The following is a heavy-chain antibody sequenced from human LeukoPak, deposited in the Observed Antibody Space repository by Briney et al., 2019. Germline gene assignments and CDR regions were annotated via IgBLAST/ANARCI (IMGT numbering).Heavy chain of an antibody. Sequence: SVKVSCKASGGTFSSYAISWVRQAPGQGLEWMGRIIPILGIANYAQKFQGRVTITADKSTSTAYMELSSLRSEDTAVYYCARDGQYRRPWDIVVVPATLLQHIDYWGQGTLVTVSS. D-gene: IGHD2-2*01. V-gene: IGHV1-69*04. CDR2: IIPILGIA. CDR3: ARDGQYRRPWDIVVVPATLLQHIDY. CDR1: GGTFSSYA. J-gene: IGHJ4*02.